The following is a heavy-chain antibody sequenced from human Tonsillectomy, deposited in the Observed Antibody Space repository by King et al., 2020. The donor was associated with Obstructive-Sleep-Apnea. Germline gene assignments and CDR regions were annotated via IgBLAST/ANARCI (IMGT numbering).Heavy chain of an antibody. J-gene: IGHJ4*02. CDR3: AHSAVASGWGFDY. Sequence: TLKESGPTLVRPTQTLTLTCTFSGVSLSTSVVGLGWIRQPPGKALEWLALIYWDDDKHYSPSLTSRLTSTKDTSTNQVVLTMTNIDPVDTATYYSAHSAVASGWGFDYWGQGTLVTVSS. V-gene: IGHV2-5*02. CDR1: GVSLSTSVVG. CDR2: IYWDDDK. D-gene: IGHD6-19*01.